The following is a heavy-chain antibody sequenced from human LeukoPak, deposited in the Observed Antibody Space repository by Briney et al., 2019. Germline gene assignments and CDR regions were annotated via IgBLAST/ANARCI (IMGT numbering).Heavy chain of an antibody. D-gene: IGHD6-19*01. CDR3: ASTGQVAGTVDY. Sequence: PSETLSLTCAVYGGSFSGYYWSWIRQPPGKGLDWIGEINHSGSTNYNPSLKSRVTISVDTSKNQFSLKLSSVTAADTAVYYCASTGQVAGTVDYWGQGTLVTVSS. CDR2: INHSGST. J-gene: IGHJ4*02. V-gene: IGHV4-34*01. CDR1: GGSFSGYY.